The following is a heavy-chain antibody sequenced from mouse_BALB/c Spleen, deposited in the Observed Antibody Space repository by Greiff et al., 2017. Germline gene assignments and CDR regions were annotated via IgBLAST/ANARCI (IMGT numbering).Heavy chain of an antibody. CDR2: IYPGDGDT. J-gene: IGHJ1*01. CDR3: ARSGGNYSYFDV. D-gene: IGHD2-1*01. Sequence: VQLQESGAELVRPGSSVKISCKASGYAFSSYWMNWVKQRPGQGLEWIGQIYPGDGDTNYNGKFKGKATLTADKSSSTAYMQLSSLTSEDSAVYFCARSGGNYSYFDVWGAGTTVTVAS. V-gene: IGHV1-80*01. CDR1: GYAFSSYW.